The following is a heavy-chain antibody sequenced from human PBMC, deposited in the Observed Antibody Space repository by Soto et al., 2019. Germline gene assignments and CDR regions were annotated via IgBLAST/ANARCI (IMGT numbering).Heavy chain of an antibody. CDR2: IYYSGST. CDR1: GGSISSSSYY. CDR3: ARRTRYYDSSGYYLNDAFDI. D-gene: IGHD3-22*01. Sequence: SETLSLTCTVSGGSISSSSYYWGWIRQPPGKGLEWIGSIYYSGSTYYNPSLKSRVTISVDTSKNQFSLKLSSVTAADTAVYYCARRTRYYDSSGYYLNDAFDIWGQGTMVTVSS. V-gene: IGHV4-39*01. J-gene: IGHJ3*02.